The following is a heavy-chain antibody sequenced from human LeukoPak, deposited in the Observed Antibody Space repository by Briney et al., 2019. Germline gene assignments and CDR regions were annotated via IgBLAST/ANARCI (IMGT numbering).Heavy chain of an antibody. Sequence: GGSLRLSCAASGFKFTNYAMHWVRQAPGKGLEWVSAISGSGGSTYYADSVKGRFTISRDNSKNTLYLQMNSLRAEDTAVYYCATAAGEDYWGQGTLVTVSS. CDR2: ISGSGGST. CDR1: GFKFTNYA. J-gene: IGHJ4*02. D-gene: IGHD6-13*01. V-gene: IGHV3-23*01. CDR3: ATAAGEDY.